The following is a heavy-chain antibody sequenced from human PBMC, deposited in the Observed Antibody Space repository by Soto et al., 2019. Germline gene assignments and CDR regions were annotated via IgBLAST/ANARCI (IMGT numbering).Heavy chain of an antibody. V-gene: IGHV1-8*01. Sequence: GASVKVSCKASGYTFTSYDINRVRQATGQGLEWMGWMNPNSGNTGYAQKFQGRVTMTRNTSISTAYMELSSLRSEDTAVYYCARGSSSSNRGLEWLLYGMDVWGQGTTVTVSS. CDR3: ARGSSSSNRGLEWLLYGMDV. CDR1: GYTFTSYD. D-gene: IGHD3-3*01. J-gene: IGHJ6*02. CDR2: MNPNSGNT.